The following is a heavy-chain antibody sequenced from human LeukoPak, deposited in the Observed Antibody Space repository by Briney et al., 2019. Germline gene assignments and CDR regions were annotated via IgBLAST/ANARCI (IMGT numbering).Heavy chain of an antibody. D-gene: IGHD3-3*01. CDR2: INSDGSIT. Sequence: GSLRLSCAASGFTFSTYWMHWVRQAPEKGLVWVSRINSDGSITSYADSVKGRFTISRDNAKNILYLQMNSLRAEDTAVYYCARVGVAADAAFFDYWGQGAPVTVSS. J-gene: IGHJ4*02. CDR3: ARVGVAADAAFFDY. CDR1: GFTFSTYW. V-gene: IGHV3-74*01.